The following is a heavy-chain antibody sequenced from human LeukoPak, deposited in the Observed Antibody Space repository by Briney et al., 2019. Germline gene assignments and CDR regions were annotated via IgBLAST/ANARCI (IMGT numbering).Heavy chain of an antibody. J-gene: IGHJ4*02. CDR1: GFTFSSYA. V-gene: IGHV3-30-3*01. Sequence: GGSLRLSCAASGFTFSSYAMHWVRQAPGKGLEWVAVISYDGSNKYYADSVKGRFTISRDNSRNTLYLQMNSLRAEDTAVYYCASLSVDYWGQGTLVTVSS. CDR2: ISYDGSNK. CDR3: ASLSVDY.